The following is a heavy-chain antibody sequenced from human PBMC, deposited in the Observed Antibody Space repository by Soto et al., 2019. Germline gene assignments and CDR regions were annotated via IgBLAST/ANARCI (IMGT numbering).Heavy chain of an antibody. CDR1: GYTFTSYG. Sequence: ASVKVSCKASGYTFTSYGISWVRQAPGQGLEWMGWISAYNGNTNYAQKLQGRVTMTTDTSTSTAYMELRSLRSDDTAVYYCARDIVVVPAAMLASTNWFDPWGQGTLVTVSS. V-gene: IGHV1-18*01. J-gene: IGHJ5*02. CDR2: ISAYNGNT. D-gene: IGHD2-2*01. CDR3: ARDIVVVPAAMLASTNWFDP.